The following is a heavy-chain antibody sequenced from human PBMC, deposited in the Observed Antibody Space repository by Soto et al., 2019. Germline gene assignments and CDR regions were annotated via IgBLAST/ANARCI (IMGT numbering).Heavy chain of an antibody. Sequence: QVQLVESGGGVVQPGRSLRLSCAASGFTFSSYGMHWVRQAPGKGLEWVAVISYDGSNKYYADSVKGRFTISRDNSKKTLYLQMNSLRAEDTAVYYCAKGWELLDYWGQGTLVTVSS. CDR2: ISYDGSNK. V-gene: IGHV3-30*18. CDR3: AKGWELLDY. D-gene: IGHD1-26*01. CDR1: GFTFSSYG. J-gene: IGHJ4*02.